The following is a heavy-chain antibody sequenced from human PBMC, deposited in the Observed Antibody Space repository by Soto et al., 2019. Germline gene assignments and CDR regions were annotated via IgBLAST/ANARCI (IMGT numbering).Heavy chain of an antibody. J-gene: IGHJ4*02. CDR1: GFTFSNHA. CDR2: ISKSGDGI. Sequence: GSLRLSCAVSGFTFSNHAMSWVRQAPGKGLEKVSVISKSGDGIYYADSVKGRFTISRDNAKNSLYLQMNSLRAEDTAVYYCARGSSSPSALVGWGQGTLVTVSS. D-gene: IGHD6-6*01. V-gene: IGHV3-21*01. CDR3: ARGSSSPSALVG.